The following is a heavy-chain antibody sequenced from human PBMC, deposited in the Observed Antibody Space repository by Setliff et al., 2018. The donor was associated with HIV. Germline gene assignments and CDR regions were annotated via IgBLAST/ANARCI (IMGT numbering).Heavy chain of an antibody. J-gene: IGHJ4*02. CDR2: IYASGRT. CDR3: ARDLAY. V-gene: IGHV4-4*07. CDR1: GGSISSYY. Sequence: SETLSLTCTVSGGSISSYYWSWIRQPAGKGLEWIGRIYASGRTNYNPSLKSRVTLSVDTSKNSLYLQMSSLKVEDTAVYYCARDLAYWGQGTLVTVSS.